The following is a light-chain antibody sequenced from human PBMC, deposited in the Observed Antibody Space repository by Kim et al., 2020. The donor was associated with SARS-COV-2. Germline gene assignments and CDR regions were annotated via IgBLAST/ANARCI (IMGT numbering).Light chain of an antibody. Sequence: PGQKFTISCSGSASIIGSNVVNWYQQLPGTAPTLLIYNTGQRPSGVPDRFSGSKSGTTASLNISGLQSEDEADYYCAAWDDRLNVVFGGGTQLTVL. V-gene: IGLV1-44*01. CDR3: AAWDDRLNVV. CDR2: NTG. CDR1: ASIIGSNV. J-gene: IGLJ2*01.